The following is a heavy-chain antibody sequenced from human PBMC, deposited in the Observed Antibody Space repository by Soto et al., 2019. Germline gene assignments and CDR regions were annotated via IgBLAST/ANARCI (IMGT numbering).Heavy chain of an antibody. V-gene: IGHV4-39*01. Sequence: SETLSLTCTVSGGSISSSSYYWGWIRQPPGKGLEWIGSIYYSGSTYYNPSLKSRVTISVDTSKNQFSLKLSSVTAADTAVYYCARQFSYYYDGSGYYLNWLDPWGEGTLVTV. D-gene: IGHD3-22*01. CDR1: GGSISSSSYY. CDR2: IYYSGST. J-gene: IGHJ5*02. CDR3: ARQFSYYYDGSGYYLNWLDP.